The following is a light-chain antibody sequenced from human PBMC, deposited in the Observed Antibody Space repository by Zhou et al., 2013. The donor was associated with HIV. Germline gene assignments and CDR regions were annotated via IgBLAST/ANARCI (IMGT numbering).Light chain of an antibody. V-gene: IGKV1-27*01. CDR3: QKYDSAPHT. CDR2: SAS. Sequence: DIQMTQSPSSLSASVRDRVTITCRASQGIGNSLAWYQQKPGKVPKLLIYSASTLQSGVPSRFSGSGSGTDFTLTISSLQPEDVATYYCQKYDSAPHTFGQGTKLEIK. J-gene: IGKJ2*01. CDR1: QGIGNS.